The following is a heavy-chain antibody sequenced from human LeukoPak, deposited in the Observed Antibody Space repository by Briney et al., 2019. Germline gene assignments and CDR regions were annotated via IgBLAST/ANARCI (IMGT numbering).Heavy chain of an antibody. CDR3: ARGLIAAAGTPPDY. CDR2: INHSGST. D-gene: IGHD6-13*01. CDR1: GGSFSGYY. V-gene: IGHV4-34*01. Sequence: SETLSLTCAVYGGSFSGYYWSWLRQPPGKGLEWIGEINHSGSTNYNPSLKSRVTISVDTSKNQFSLKLSSVTAADTAVYYRARGLIAAAGTPPDYWGQGTLVTVSS. J-gene: IGHJ4*02.